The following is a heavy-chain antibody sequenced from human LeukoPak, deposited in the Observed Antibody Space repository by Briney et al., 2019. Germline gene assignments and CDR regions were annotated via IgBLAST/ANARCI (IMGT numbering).Heavy chain of an antibody. V-gene: IGHV3-74*01. J-gene: IGHJ6*03. CDR2: INNDGSST. D-gene: IGHD3-10*01. CDR3: ARVARGDYYYYYMDV. CDR1: GFTFSTFP. Sequence: GGSLRLSYAASGFTFSTFPMIWVRQAPGKGLVWVSRINNDGSSTSYADSVQGRFTISRDNAKNTLYLQMNSRRAEDTALYYCARVARGDYYYYYMDVWGKGTTVTVSS.